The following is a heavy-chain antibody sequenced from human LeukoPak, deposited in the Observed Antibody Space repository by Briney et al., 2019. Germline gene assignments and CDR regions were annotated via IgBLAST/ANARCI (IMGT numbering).Heavy chain of an antibody. CDR3: ARGYYYGSGTYAWGY. D-gene: IGHD3-10*01. CDR1: GFTFSTYW. CDR2: IKKDGSER. J-gene: IGHJ4*02. V-gene: IGHV3-7*01. Sequence: GGSLRLSCAASGFTFSTYWMSWVRQAPGKGLEWVANIKKDGSERYYVDSVKGRFTISRDNAKNSLYLQMNSLRAEDTAIYYCARGYYYGSGTYAWGYWGQGTLVTVSS.